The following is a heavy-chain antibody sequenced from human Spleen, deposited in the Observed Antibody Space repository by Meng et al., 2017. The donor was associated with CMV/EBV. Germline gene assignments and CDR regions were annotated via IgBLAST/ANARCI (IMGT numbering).Heavy chain of an antibody. D-gene: IGHD3-10*01. CDR2: IIPIFGTA. Sequence: SVKVSCKASGGTFSSYAISWVRQAPGQGLEWMGGIIPIFGTANYAQKSQGRVTITTDESTSTAYMELSSLRSEDTAVYYCARGVLWFGKDTWLDYWGQGTLVTVSS. V-gene: IGHV1-69*05. CDR1: GGTFSSYA. CDR3: ARGVLWFGKDTWLDY. J-gene: IGHJ4*02.